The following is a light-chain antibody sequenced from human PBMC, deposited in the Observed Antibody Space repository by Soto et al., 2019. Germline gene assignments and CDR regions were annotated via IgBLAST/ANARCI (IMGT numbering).Light chain of an antibody. CDR3: QQRSSWPLT. J-gene: IGKJ4*01. Sequence: EVVLTQSPASLSLSPGERATLSCRASQSIGRNLAWYHHKPGQPPRLLIYDASTGATGVPGRLRGCGSETDFTLTISSLQPEDFTLYYCQQRSSWPLTFGGGTNVEIK. CDR2: DAS. V-gene: IGKV3-11*01. CDR1: QSIGRN.